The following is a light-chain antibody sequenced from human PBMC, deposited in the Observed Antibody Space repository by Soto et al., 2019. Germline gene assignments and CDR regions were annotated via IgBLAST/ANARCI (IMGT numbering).Light chain of an antibody. V-gene: IGKV1-5*03. CDR3: QQYNVYSWT. J-gene: IGKJ1*01. CDR1: QNINSW. CDR2: EAS. Sequence: DIHMTQSPSTLSASVGDRVTITCRASQNINSWLAWYQQKPGKAPKLLIYEASSLEKGVPARFGGSGSGTEFTLTISSLQPDDFATYYCQQYNVYSWTFGQGTNVDIK.